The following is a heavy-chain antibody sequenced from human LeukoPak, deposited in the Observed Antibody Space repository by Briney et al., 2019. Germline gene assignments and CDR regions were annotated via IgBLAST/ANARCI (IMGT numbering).Heavy chain of an antibody. V-gene: IGHV3-53*01. D-gene: IGHD3-3*02. J-gene: IGHJ4*02. CDR2: IYSGGNT. CDR1: GFTVISNY. CDR3: ARDLHPRLAGFFDY. Sequence: GGSLRLSCAASGFTVISNYMSWVRQAPGKGLEWVSVIYSGGNTYYADSVVGRFTISRDNSKNTPYLQMKTLKAEDTAVYYCARDLHPRLAGFFDYWGQGTLVTVSS.